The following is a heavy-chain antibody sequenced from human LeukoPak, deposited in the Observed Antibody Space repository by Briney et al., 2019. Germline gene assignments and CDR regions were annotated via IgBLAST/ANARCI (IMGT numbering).Heavy chain of an antibody. Sequence: GGSLRLSCAASGFTFSSYAMSWVRQAPGKGLEWVSLISDSGGSTYYADSVKGRFTISRDNSKNTVYLQMNSLRAEDTAVYYCAKGSGTTGWAFDYWGQGTLVTVSA. V-gene: IGHV3-23*01. CDR1: GFTFSSYA. J-gene: IGHJ4*02. CDR3: AKGSGTTGWAFDY. D-gene: IGHD1-1*01. CDR2: ISDSGGST.